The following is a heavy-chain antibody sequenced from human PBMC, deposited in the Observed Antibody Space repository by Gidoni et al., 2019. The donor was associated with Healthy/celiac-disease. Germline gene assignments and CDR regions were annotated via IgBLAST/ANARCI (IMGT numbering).Heavy chain of an antibody. V-gene: IGHV3-30-3*01. D-gene: IGHD2-15*01. CDR2: ISYDGSNK. CDR1: GFTFSSYA. Sequence: HVQLVESGGGVVQPGRSLRLSCAASGFTFSSYAMHWVRQAPGKGLEWVAVISYDGSNKYDADSVKGRFTISRDNSKNTLYLQMNSLRAEDTAVYYCAKGLGIVGNFDYWGQGTLVTVSS. J-gene: IGHJ4*02. CDR3: AKGLGIVGNFDY.